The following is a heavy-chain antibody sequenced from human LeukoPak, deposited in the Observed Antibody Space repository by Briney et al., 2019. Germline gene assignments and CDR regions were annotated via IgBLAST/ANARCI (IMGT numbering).Heavy chain of an antibody. CDR3: TRNSGWYGIT. D-gene: IGHD6-19*01. J-gene: IGHJ4*02. Sequence: GGSLRLSCTGSGFVLSSHEMTWFRQAPGKGLEWVSSVDYSGDSPYYADSVKGRFTISRDNTKNILYLQLSSLRVEDTAVYYCTRNSGWYGITWGQGTLVAVSS. V-gene: IGHV3-23*01. CDR1: GFVLSSHE. CDR2: VDYSGDSP.